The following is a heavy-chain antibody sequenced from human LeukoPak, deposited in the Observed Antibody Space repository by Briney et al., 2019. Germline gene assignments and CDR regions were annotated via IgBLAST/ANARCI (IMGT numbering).Heavy chain of an antibody. D-gene: IGHD3-10*01. CDR3: ARRDSDLWFGARVSAFDI. Sequence: RGEPLKISCQGSGSSFTSYWIGWVRQLPGKGLEWMGIIYPGDSDTRYSPSFQGQVTISADKSISTAYLQWSSLKASDTAMYYCARRDSDLWFGARVSAFDIWGQGTMVTVSS. CDR2: IYPGDSDT. CDR1: GSSFTSYW. V-gene: IGHV5-51*01. J-gene: IGHJ3*02.